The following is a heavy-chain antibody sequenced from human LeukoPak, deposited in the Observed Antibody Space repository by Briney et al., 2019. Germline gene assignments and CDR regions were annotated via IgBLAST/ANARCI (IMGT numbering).Heavy chain of an antibody. CDR3: AKDGVAFDI. J-gene: IGHJ3*02. V-gene: IGHV3-30*02. Sequence: PGGSLRLSCAASGFTFSNCGMRWVRQAPGKGLEWVAFIRYDGNNKYYADSVKGRFTISRDNSKNTLYLQMNSLRAEDTAVYYCAKDGVAFDIWGQGTMVTVSS. D-gene: IGHD3-16*01. CDR2: IRYDGNNK. CDR1: GFTFSNCG.